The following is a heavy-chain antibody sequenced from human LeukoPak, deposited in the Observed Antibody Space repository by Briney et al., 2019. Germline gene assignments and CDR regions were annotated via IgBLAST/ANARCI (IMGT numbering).Heavy chain of an antibody. V-gene: IGHV3-23*01. CDR1: GFTFNSYA. CDR2: ISGSGGIT. CDR3: ARDRGYGSGSYLY. J-gene: IGHJ4*02. D-gene: IGHD3-10*01. Sequence: GGSLRLSCAASGFTFNSYAMSWVRQAPGKGLEWVSGISGSGGITYYADSVKGRFTISRDNFKDTLYLQMNSLRAEDTAVYYCARDRGYGSGSYLYWGQGTLVTVSS.